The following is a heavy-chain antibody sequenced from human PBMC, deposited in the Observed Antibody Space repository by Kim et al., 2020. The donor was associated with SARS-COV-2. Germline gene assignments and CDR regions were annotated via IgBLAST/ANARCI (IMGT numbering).Heavy chain of an antibody. CDR3: ARLEGYSSSWYPHFDY. CDR1: GGSISSSSYY. V-gene: IGHV4-39*01. J-gene: IGHJ4*02. Sequence: SETLSLTCTVSGGSISSSSYYWGWIRQPPGKGLEWIGSIYYSGSTYYNPSLKSRVTISVDTSKNQFSLKLSSVTAADTAVYYCARLEGYSSSWYPHFDYWGQGTLVTVSS. D-gene: IGHD6-13*01. CDR2: IYYSGST.